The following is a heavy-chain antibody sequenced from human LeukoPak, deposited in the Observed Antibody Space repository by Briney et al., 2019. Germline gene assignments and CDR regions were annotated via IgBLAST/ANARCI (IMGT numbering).Heavy chain of an antibody. CDR1: EYTFTSYD. CDR3: ARGATISRGYYYYMDV. D-gene: IGHD5-12*01. J-gene: IGHJ6*03. CDR2: MNPNSGNT. V-gene: IGHV1-8*01. Sequence: ASVKVSCKASEYTFTSYDINWVRQATGQGLEWMGWMNPNSGNTGYAQKFQGRVTMTRNTSISTAYMELSSLRSEDTAVYYCARGATISRGYYYYMDVWGKGTTVTVSS.